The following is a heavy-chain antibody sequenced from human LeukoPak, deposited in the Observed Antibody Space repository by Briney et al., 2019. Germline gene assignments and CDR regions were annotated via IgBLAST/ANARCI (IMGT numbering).Heavy chain of an antibody. CDR3: ARLRREPLYSSSSPARYYFDY. CDR2: IYTSGST. CDR1: GGSISSGSYY. J-gene: IGHJ4*02. D-gene: IGHD6-6*01. Sequence: SETLSLTCTVSGGSISSGSYYWSWIRQPAGKGLEWIGRIYTSGSTNYNPSLKSRVTTSVDTSKNQFSLKLSSVTAADTAVYYCARLRREPLYSSSSPARYYFDYWGQGTLVTVSS. V-gene: IGHV4-61*02.